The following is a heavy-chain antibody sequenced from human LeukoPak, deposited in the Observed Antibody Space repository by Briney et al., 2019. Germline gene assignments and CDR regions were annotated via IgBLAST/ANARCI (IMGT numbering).Heavy chain of an antibody. J-gene: IGHJ3*02. CDR2: NYTSGST. D-gene: IGHD3-9*01. V-gene: IGHV4-4*07. CDR1: GGSISRYY. Sequence: PSDTLSLPCTLSGGSISRYYWSWLRHPAGKGLEWLGRNYTSGSTNYNPSLKSRVTMSVDTSKNQFSLKLSSVTAADTAVYYCARCQGLVRYFDWLTPDAFDIWGQGTMVTVSS. CDR3: ARCQGLVRYFDWLTPDAFDI.